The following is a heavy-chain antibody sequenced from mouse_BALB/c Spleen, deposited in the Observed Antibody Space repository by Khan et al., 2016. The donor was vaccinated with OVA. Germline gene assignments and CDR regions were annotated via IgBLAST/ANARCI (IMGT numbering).Heavy chain of an antibody. CDR2: ISTYYGDV. V-gene: IGHV1S137*01. J-gene: IGHJ3*01. CDR3: TRGGGGNRFAY. CDR1: GYTFTDFT. Sequence: QVQLKESGAELVRPGVSVKISCKGSGYTFTDFTMHWVKQSHAKSLEWIGVISTYYGDVTYNQKFKGKATMTVDKSSSTAYMELARLTSEDSASDYCTRGGGGNRFAYWGQGTLVTVSA.